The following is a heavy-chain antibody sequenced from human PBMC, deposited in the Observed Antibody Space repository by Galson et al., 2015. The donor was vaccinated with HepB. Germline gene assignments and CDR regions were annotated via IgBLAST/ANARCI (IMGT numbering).Heavy chain of an antibody. CDR2: ISASGGST. CDR3: APQRSKVATAVDY. CDR1: GFTFISYA. J-gene: IGHJ4*02. V-gene: IGHV3-23*01. D-gene: IGHD2-2*01. Sequence: SLRLSCAASGFTFISYAMSWVRQAPGKGLEWVSGISASGGSTYYAHSVKGRFTISRDNSKNTLDLQMNSLRAEDTAVYYCAPQRSKVATAVDYWGQGTLVTVSS.